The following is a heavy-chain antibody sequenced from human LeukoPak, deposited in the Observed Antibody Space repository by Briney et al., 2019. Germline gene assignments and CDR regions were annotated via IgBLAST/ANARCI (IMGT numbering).Heavy chain of an antibody. D-gene: IGHD6-19*01. J-gene: IGHJ4*02. Sequence: PGGSLRLSCAASGFTFDDYGMNWVRQAPGKGLEWVSSISSSSSYIFYADSVQGRFTISRDNAKNSLYLQMNSLRAEDTAVYYCARDLGIRVAGPFFDYWGQGTLVTVSS. V-gene: IGHV3-21*01. CDR1: GFTFDDYG. CDR3: ARDLGIRVAGPFFDY. CDR2: ISSSSSYI.